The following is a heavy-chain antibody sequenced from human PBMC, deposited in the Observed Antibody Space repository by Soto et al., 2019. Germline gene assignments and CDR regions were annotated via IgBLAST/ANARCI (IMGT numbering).Heavy chain of an antibody. CDR2: IYYSGST. CDR3: ARGGRDGYNYVLDY. CDR1: GGSISSYY. Sequence: SETLSLTCTVSGGSISSYYWSWIRQPPGKGLEWIGYIYYSGSTNYNPSLKSRVTISVDTSKNQLSLKLSSVTAADTAVYYCARGGRDGYNYVLDYWGQGTLVTVSS. J-gene: IGHJ4*02. V-gene: IGHV4-59*01. D-gene: IGHD5-12*01.